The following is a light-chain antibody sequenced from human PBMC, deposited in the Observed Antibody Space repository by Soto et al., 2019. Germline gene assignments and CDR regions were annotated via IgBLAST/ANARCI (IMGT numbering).Light chain of an antibody. J-gene: IGKJ4*01. CDR2: AAS. V-gene: IGKV1-9*01. Sequence: DIQLTQSPSFLSASVGDRVTITCRASQDISSHLAWYQQKPGKAPKLLIYAASTLQSGVPSGFGGSGSWTEFTLTITSLQPEDFATYYCQQVKTYPLTFGGGTKVEIK. CDR1: QDISSH. CDR3: QQVKTYPLT.